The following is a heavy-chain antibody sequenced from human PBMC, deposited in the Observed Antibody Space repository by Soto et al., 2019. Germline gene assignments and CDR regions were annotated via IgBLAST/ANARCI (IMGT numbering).Heavy chain of an antibody. V-gene: IGHV3-7*03. CDR1: GFTFSSYW. Sequence: GESLRLSCAASGFTFSSYWMSWVRQAPGKGLEWVANIKQDGSEKYYVDSVKGRFTISRDNAKNSLYLQMNSLRAEDTAVYYCARDNSRAAGTFDYWGQGTLVTVSS. J-gene: IGHJ4*02. CDR3: ARDNSRAAGTFDY. D-gene: IGHD6-13*01. CDR2: IKQDGSEK.